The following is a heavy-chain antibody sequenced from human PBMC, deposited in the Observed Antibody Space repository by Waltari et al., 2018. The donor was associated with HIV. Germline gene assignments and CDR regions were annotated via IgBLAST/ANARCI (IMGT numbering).Heavy chain of an antibody. J-gene: IGHJ3*02. CDR2: VSFDGVRV. D-gene: IGHD3-16*01. Sequence: QGQLLEYGGRVVRAAESLTLSCVGSGFSFGSYDVHWVRRSALKRLELLAGVSFDGVRVVVADSFKGRFSVSRDRSRDILTLEMTGLRAEDSGLYYCVKFAGPTISGFFFDSKDIWGPGTAVNVS. CDR1: GFSFGSYD. CDR3: VKFAGPTISGFFFDSKDI. V-gene: IGHV3-30*18.